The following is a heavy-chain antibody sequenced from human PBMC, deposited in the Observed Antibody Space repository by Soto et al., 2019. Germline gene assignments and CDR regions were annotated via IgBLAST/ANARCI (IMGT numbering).Heavy chain of an antibody. CDR3: ARDQGLRPGNY. J-gene: IGHJ4*02. CDR1: GYTFTSYA. V-gene: IGHV1-3*01. CDR2: INAGNGNT. Sequence: QVQLVQSGAEVKKPGASVKVSCKASGYTFTSYAMHWVRQAPGQRLEWMGWINAGNGNTKYSQKFQGRVTITRDTSASKAYMDLSSLRFEDTAVYSCARDQGLRPGNYGGQGPLSPSPQ. D-gene: IGHD3-16*01.